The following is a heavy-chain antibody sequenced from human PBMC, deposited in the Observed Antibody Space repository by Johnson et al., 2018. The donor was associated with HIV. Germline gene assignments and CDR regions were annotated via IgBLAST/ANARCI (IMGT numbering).Heavy chain of an antibody. J-gene: IGHJ3*02. D-gene: IGHD2-21*01. V-gene: IGHV3-30*14. CDR1: GFTFSSYA. CDR3: ARVASNAFDI. Sequence: VQLVESGGGVVQPGRSLRLSCAASGFTFSSYAMHWVRQAPGKGLEWVAVISYDGSNKYYADSVKGRFTISRDNSKNTLYLQMNSLRAEDMAVYYCARVASNAFDIWGQGTMVTVSS. CDR2: ISYDGSNK.